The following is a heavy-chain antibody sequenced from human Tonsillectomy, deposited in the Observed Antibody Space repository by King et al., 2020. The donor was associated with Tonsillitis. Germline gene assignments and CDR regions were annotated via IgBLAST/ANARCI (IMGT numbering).Heavy chain of an antibody. Sequence: VQLVQSGAEVKKPGASVKVSCKASGDTFTGYYMHWVRQAPGQGLGVRQAPGQGLEWMGWINLNSGGTNYAQKFQGRVTMTRDTSISTAYMELSRLRSDDAAVYYCAMFYGRPVDYWGQGTLVTVSS. CDR2: INLNSGGT. CDR1: GDTFTGYY. CDR3: AMFYGRPVDY. D-gene: IGHD4-17*01. V-gene: IGHV1-2*02. J-gene: IGHJ4*02.